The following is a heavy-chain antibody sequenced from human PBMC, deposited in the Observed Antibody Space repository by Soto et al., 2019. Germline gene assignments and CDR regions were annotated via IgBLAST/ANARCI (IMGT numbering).Heavy chain of an antibody. CDR1: GFTLSHYY. Sequence: QVQLVESGGGLVKPGGSLRLSCAASGFTLSHYYMSWIRQAPGQGLEWLSYISNSGGTIHYADSVKGRFTISRDNAKNSLSLQMYSLRVEDTAVYYCARGIAVAGTYWFDTWGQGTLVTVST. V-gene: IGHV3-11*01. D-gene: IGHD6-19*01. J-gene: IGHJ5*02. CDR3: ARGIAVAGTYWFDT. CDR2: ISNSGGTI.